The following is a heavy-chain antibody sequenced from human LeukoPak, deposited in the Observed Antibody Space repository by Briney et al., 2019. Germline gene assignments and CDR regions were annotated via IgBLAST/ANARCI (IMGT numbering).Heavy chain of an antibody. CDR2: ISGGGGST. CDR3: AKGRVILTAMVPLDY. CDR1: GVTFSSDA. Sequence: PGGSLRLSCAAPGVTFSSDAMSWVRQAPGKGLEWVSAISGGGGSTYYADSVKGGFTISRDNSKNTLYLQMNSLRAEDTAVYCCAKGRVILTAMVPLDYWGQGTLVTVSS. V-gene: IGHV3-23*01. J-gene: IGHJ4*02. D-gene: IGHD5-18*01.